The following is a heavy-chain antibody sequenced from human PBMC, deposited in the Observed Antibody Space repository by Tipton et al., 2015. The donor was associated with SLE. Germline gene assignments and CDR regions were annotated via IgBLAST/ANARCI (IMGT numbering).Heavy chain of an antibody. Sequence: TLSLTCTVYTGSFSGYYWSWIRQPPGKGLEWIGEINHSGSTYYNPSLKSRVTISVDTSKNQFSLKLSSVTAADTAVYYCARGRVFFDYWGQGTLVTVSS. CDR1: TGSFSGYY. CDR3: ARGRVFFDY. J-gene: IGHJ4*02. CDR2: INHSGST. V-gene: IGHV4-34*01.